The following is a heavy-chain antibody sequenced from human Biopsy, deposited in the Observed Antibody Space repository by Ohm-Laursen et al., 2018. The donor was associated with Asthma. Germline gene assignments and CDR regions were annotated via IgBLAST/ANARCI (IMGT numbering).Heavy chain of an antibody. J-gene: IGHJ6*02. Sequence: SVKVSCKAPGGTFSNFAISWVRQAPGQGLEWLGGIMTVFGTTNYAQKFQGRVTITVDESTSTAYMEVTSLRSEDTAIYYCARCQVGYSSGWSLLLKKIYYSGMDVWGQGTAVTVSS. CDR3: ARCQVGYSSGWSLLLKKIYYSGMDV. CDR1: GGTFSNFA. CDR2: IMTVFGTT. D-gene: IGHD6-19*01. V-gene: IGHV1-69*13.